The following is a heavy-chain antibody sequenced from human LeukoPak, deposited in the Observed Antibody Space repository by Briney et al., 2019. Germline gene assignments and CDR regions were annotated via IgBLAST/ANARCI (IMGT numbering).Heavy chain of an antibody. CDR3: ARRITATTPFDY. D-gene: IGHD3-16*01. J-gene: IGHJ4*02. CDR1: GFTFSTYG. V-gene: IGHV3-23*01. CDR2: ITGSGDGT. Sequence: GGSLRLSCAASGFTFSTYGISWVRQAPGKGLEWVSAITGSGDGTKYTDSVKGRFTISRDNSKNTVYLQMNSLRVEDTALYYCARRITATTPFDYWGQGTLVIVSS.